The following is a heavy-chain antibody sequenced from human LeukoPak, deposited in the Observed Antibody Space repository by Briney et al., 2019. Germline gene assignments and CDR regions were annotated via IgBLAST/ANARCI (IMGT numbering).Heavy chain of an antibody. V-gene: IGHV4-39*01. CDR3: ARQDYYDSSGYYPFDY. J-gene: IGHJ4*02. Sequence: SETLSLTCTVSGGSISSSTYSWGWIRQPPGKGLEWIGSISYSGSTYYNPSLKSRVTISVDTSKIQFSLKLSSVTAADTAVYYCARQDYYDSSGYYPFDYWGQGTLVTVSS. CDR2: ISYSGST. D-gene: IGHD3-22*01. CDR1: GGSISSSTYS.